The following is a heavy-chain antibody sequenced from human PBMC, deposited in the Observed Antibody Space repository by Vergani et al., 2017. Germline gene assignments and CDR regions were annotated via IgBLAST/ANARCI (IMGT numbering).Heavy chain of an antibody. J-gene: IGHJ1*01. D-gene: IGHD2-15*01. V-gene: IGHV4-34*01. Sequence: QVQLQQWGAGLLKPSETLSLTCAVYGGSFSGYYWSWIRQPPGKGLEWIGEINHSGSTNYNPSRKSRVTISVDTSKNQFSLKLSSVTAADTAVYYCARGLFPKYCSGGSCYRTTEYFQHWGQGTLVTVSS. CDR1: GGSFSGYY. CDR3: ARGLFPKYCSGGSCYRTTEYFQH. CDR2: INHSGST.